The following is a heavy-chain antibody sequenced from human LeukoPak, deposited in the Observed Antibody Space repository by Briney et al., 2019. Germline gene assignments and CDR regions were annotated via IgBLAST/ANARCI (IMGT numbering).Heavy chain of an antibody. CDR1: GFTLSSYA. CDR2: ISYDGSNK. J-gene: IGHJ3*02. Sequence: GGSLRLSCAASGFTLSSYAMHWVRQAPGKGLEWVAVISYDGSNKYYADSVKGRFTISRDNSKNTLYLQMNSLRAEDTAVYYCEEKGAFDIWGQGTMVTVSS. V-gene: IGHV3-30-3*01. CDR3: EEKGAFDI.